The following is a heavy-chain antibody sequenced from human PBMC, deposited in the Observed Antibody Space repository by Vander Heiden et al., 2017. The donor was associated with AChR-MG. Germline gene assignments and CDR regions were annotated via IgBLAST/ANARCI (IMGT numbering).Heavy chain of an antibody. D-gene: IGHD3-16*01. CDR3: ARGGGKTVNYYYYGMDV. J-gene: IGHJ6*02. Sequence: QVQLVQSGAEVKKPGSSVKVSCKASGGTFSSYANSWVRQAPGQGLEWIGRIIPILGIANYAQKFQGRVTITADKSTSTAYMELSRLRSEDTAVYYCARGGGKTVNYYYYGMDVWGQGTTVTVSS. CDR2: IIPILGIA. V-gene: IGHV1-69*04. CDR1: GGTFSSYA.